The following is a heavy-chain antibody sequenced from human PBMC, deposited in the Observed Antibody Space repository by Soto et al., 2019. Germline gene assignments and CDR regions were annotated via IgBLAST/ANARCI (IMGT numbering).Heavy chain of an antibody. V-gene: IGHV4-39*01. J-gene: IGHJ6*03. Sequence: QLQLQESGPGLVKHSETLSLTCTVSGGSISSSTSYWGWIRQPPGKGLEWIGSINYSGSTYYSPSLKSRVTISADTSKNQFSLKLSSVTAADTAVYYCARPVNYYYYYMDVWGKGTMVTVSS. CDR2: INYSGST. CDR3: ARPVNYYYYYMDV. CDR1: GGSISSSTSY.